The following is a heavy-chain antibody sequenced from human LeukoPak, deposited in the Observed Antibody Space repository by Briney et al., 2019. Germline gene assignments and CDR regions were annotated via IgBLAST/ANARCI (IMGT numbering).Heavy chain of an antibody. CDR2: IYYSEST. CDR3: ARWYYYGSGSYGDY. Sequence: SETLSLTCTVSGGSISSGGHYWSWIRQHPGKGLEWIGHIYYSESTYYNPSLKSRVTISLDTSKNQVSLKLSSVTAADTAVYYCARWYYYGSGSYGDYWGQGTLVTVSS. D-gene: IGHD3-10*01. J-gene: IGHJ4*02. CDR1: GGSISSGGHY. V-gene: IGHV4-31*03.